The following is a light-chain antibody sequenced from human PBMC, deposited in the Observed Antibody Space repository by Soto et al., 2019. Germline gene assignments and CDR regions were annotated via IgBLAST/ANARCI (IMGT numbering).Light chain of an antibody. CDR1: SSNIGSTT. CDR2: SYN. V-gene: IGLV1-44*01. Sequence: QSVLTQPPSASGTPGQRVTISCSGSSSNIGSTTVNWYQQLPGTAPKLLIYSYNQRPSGVPDRFSGYKSGTSASLAISGLQSEDEADYYCASWDDSLSGVVFGGGTKVTVL. J-gene: IGLJ2*01. CDR3: ASWDDSLSGVV.